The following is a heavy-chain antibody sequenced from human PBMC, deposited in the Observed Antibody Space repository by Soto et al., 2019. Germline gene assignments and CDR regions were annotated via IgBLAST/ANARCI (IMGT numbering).Heavy chain of an antibody. Sequence: QVQLVESGGGVVQPGRSLRLSCAASGFTFSNYGMHWARQAPGKGLEWVAGISYDGSNKSYADSVKGRFTISRDNSKNTLYLQMNSLRTEDTAVYYCAGGWYFFDYCGQGTLVTVSP. CDR2: ISYDGSNK. V-gene: IGHV3-30*03. D-gene: IGHD6-19*01. J-gene: IGHJ4*02. CDR3: AGGWYFFDY. CDR1: GFTFSNYG.